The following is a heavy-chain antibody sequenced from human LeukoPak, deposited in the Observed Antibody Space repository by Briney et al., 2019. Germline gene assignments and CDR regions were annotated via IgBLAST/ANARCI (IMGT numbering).Heavy chain of an antibody. D-gene: IGHD6-19*01. J-gene: IGHJ4*02. V-gene: IGHV4-34*01. Sequence: SETLSLTCAVYGGSFSGYYWSWIRQPPGKGLEWIGEINHSGSTNYNPSLKSLVTISVDTSKNQFSLKLSSVTAADTAVYYCAREVGSGWPFDYWGQGTLVTVSS. CDR3: AREVGSGWPFDY. CDR2: INHSGST. CDR1: GGSFSGYY.